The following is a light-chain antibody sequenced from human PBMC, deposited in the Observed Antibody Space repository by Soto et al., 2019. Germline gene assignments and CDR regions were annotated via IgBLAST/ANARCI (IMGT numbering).Light chain of an antibody. Sequence: DIQMTQSPSTLSASVGDRVAITCRASQSFSNSLAWYQQKPGKAPKLLIYKASSLESGVPSRFSGSGSGTEFTLTISSLQPDDFATYYCQHYDHYPVTLDQGTKVDIK. J-gene: IGKJ1*01. V-gene: IGKV1-5*03. CDR3: QHYDHYPVT. CDR1: QSFSNS. CDR2: KAS.